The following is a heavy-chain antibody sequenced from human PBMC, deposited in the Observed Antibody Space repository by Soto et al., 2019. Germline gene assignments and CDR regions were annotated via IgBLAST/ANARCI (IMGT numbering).Heavy chain of an antibody. J-gene: IGHJ6*02. CDR3: ARARWLARRDPPLYYYYYGMDV. Sequence: SETLSLTCTVSGGSISSYYWSWIRQPPGKRLEWIGYIYYSGSTNYNPSLKSRVTISVDTSKNQFSLKLSSVTAADTAVYYCARARWLARRDPPLYYYYYGMDVWGHGTTVTVSS. CDR2: IYYSGST. V-gene: IGHV4-59*01. CDR1: GGSISSYY. D-gene: IGHD6-19*01.